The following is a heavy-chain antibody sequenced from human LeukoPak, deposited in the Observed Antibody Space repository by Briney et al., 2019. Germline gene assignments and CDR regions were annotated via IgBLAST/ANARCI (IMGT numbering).Heavy chain of an antibody. CDR3: AKEGGIAAAGTWIGGWDY. CDR1: GFSFSSYG. CDR2: IWYDGSNE. Sequence: GGSLRLSCAASGFSFSSYGMHWVRQAPGKGLEWVAVIWYDGSNEAYIDSVKGRFTISRDNSKNTLYLQMNSLRAEDTAVYYCAKEGGIAAAGTWIGGWDYWGQGTLVTVSS. D-gene: IGHD6-13*01. J-gene: IGHJ4*02. V-gene: IGHV3-30*02.